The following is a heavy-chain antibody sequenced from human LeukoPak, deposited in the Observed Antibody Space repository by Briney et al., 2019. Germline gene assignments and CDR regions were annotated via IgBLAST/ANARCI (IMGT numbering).Heavy chain of an antibody. CDR1: GFTLSRYW. D-gene: IGHD3-10*01. J-gene: IGHJ4*02. CDR2: IKSDGSTT. CDR3: ATWSPNYGPGY. V-gene: IGHV3-74*01. Sequence: GSLRLSCAASGFTLSRYWMYWVRQAPGKGLVWVSRIKSDGSTTNYADFVKGRFTISRDNAKNSLYLQMNSLRAEDTAVYYCATWSPNYGPGYWGQGTLVTVSS.